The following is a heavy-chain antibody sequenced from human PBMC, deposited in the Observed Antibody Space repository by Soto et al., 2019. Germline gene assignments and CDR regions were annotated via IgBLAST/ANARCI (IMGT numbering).Heavy chain of an antibody. CDR1: GASIRSSTYQ. D-gene: IGHD6-13*01. CDR3: ARYSSNWFQTEGMDV. V-gene: IGHV4-39*01. CDR2: AYYSEST. Sequence: SETLSLTCTVSGASIRSSTYQWGWIRQPPGRGLEWIGSAYYSESTYYNPSLKSRVTISVDTSKNQFSLKVSSVTAADTAVYYCARYSSNWFQTEGMDVWGQGTTVTVSS. J-gene: IGHJ6*02.